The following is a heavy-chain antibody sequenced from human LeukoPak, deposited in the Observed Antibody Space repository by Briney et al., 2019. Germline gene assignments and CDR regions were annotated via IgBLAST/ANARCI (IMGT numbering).Heavy chain of an antibody. CDR2: ISGDGGST. CDR3: AKDNNYYGSGSYNNWFDP. Sequence: GGSLRLSCAASGFTFSTYSMNWVRQAPGKGLEWVSLISGDGGSTYYADSVKGRFTISRDNSKNSLYLQMNSLRTEDTALYYCAKDNNYYGSGSYNNWFDPWGQGTLVTVSS. D-gene: IGHD3-10*01. V-gene: IGHV3-43*02. J-gene: IGHJ5*02. CDR1: GFTFSTYS.